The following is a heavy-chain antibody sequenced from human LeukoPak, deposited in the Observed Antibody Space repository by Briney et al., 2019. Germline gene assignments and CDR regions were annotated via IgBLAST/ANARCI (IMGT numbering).Heavy chain of an antibody. D-gene: IGHD1-1*01. V-gene: IGHV3-74*01. CDR1: GFTFSSYW. J-gene: IGHJ5*02. CDR3: VRESKGYFDP. Sequence: GGSLRLSCAASGFTFSSYWMHWVRQAPGKGLVWVSRIDSDWSSTNYADSVKGRFTISRDNAKNTLFLQMNSLRAEDTAVYYCVRESKGYFDPWGQGTLVTVSS. CDR2: IDSDWSST.